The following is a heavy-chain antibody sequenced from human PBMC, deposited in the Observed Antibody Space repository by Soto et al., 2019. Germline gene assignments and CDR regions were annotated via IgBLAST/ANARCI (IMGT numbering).Heavy chain of an antibody. D-gene: IGHD3-22*01. V-gene: IGHV3-48*02. CDR2: ISSSSSTI. CDR3: ARDLHYYDSSGYYGVRSPSYGMDV. J-gene: IGHJ6*02. CDR1: GFTFSSYS. Sequence: GGSLRLSCAASGFTFSSYSMNWVRQAPGKGLEWVSYISSSSSTIYYADSVNGRFTISRDNAKNSLYLQMNSLRDEDTAVYYCARDLHYYDSSGYYGVRSPSYGMDVWGQGTTVTVSS.